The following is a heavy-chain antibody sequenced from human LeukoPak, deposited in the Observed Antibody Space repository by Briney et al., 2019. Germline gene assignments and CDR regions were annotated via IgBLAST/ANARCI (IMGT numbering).Heavy chain of an antibody. Sequence: GGSLRLSCAASGFTFSSYSMNWVRQAPGKGLGWVSYISSVSTIYYADSVKGRFTISRDNAKNSLYLQMNSLRAEDTAVYYCARGATGTIFDYWGQGTLVTVSS. CDR1: GFTFSSYS. CDR3: ARGATGTIFDY. D-gene: IGHD1-1*01. V-gene: IGHV3-48*01. CDR2: ISSVSTI. J-gene: IGHJ4*02.